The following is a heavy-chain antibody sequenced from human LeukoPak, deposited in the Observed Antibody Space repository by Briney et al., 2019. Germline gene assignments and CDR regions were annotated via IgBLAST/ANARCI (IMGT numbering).Heavy chain of an antibody. Sequence: PGGSLRLSCAASGFTFSSYEMNWVRQAPGKGLEWVSYISSSGRTKYYADSVKGRFTISRDNAKNSLYLQMNSLRAEDTAVYYCAPRRPWELLNWGQGTLVTVSS. CDR2: ISSSGRTK. J-gene: IGHJ4*02. D-gene: IGHD1-26*01. CDR1: GFTFSSYE. CDR3: APRRPWELLN. V-gene: IGHV3-48*03.